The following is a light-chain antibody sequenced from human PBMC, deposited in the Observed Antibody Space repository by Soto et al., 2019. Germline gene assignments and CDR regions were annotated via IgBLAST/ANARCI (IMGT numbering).Light chain of an antibody. CDR2: DAS. J-gene: IGKJ5*01. CDR1: QSVSSY. CDR3: QQRSNGPPIT. Sequence: EIVLTQSPATLSLSPGERATLSCRASQSVSSYLAWYQQKPGQAPRLLIYDASNRATGIPARFSGSGSGTDFTLTISSLEPEDFAVYYGQQRSNGPPITFGQGTRLEIK. V-gene: IGKV3-11*01.